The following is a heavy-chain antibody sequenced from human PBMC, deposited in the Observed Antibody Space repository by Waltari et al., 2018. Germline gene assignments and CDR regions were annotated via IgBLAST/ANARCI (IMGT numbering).Heavy chain of an antibody. CDR2: ISYDGSNK. V-gene: IGHV3-30-3*01. J-gene: IGHJ4*02. CDR3: ARAGTMVQGVIHY. CDR1: GFTFSSYA. D-gene: IGHD3-10*01. Sequence: QVQLVESGGGVVQPGRSLRLSCAASGFTFSSYAMHWVRQAPGKGLGWVAVISYDGSNKYYADSVKGRFTISRDNSKNTLYLQMNSLRAEDTAVYYCARAGTMVQGVIHYWGQGTLVTVSS.